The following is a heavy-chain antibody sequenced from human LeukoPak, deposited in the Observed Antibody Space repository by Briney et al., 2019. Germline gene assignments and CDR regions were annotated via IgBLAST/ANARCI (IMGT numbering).Heavy chain of an antibody. CDR3: AKPNFQSGAFDI. CDR2: IYHSGST. D-gene: IGHD2/OR15-2a*01. V-gene: IGHV4-30-2*01. J-gene: IGHJ3*02. Sequence: KSSETLSLTCTVSGGSISSGGYYWSWIRQPPGKGLEWIGYIYHSGSTYYNPSLKSRVTISVDRSKNQFSLKLSSVTAADTAVYYCAKPNFQSGAFDIWGQGTMVTVSS. CDR1: GGSISSGGYY.